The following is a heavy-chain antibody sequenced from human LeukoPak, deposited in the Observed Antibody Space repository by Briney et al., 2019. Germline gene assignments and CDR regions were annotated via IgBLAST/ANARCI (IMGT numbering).Heavy chain of an antibody. D-gene: IGHD6-13*01. V-gene: IGHV3-66*01. CDR2: IYSGGDT. Sequence: GGSLRLSCAASGFTVSSNYMSWVRQAPGKGLEWVSVIYSGGDTYYADSAKGRFTISRDNSKNTLYLQMNSLRAEDTAVYYCAKEPRRIAAAGTLDYWGQGTLVTVSS. CDR1: GFTVSSNY. J-gene: IGHJ4*02. CDR3: AKEPRRIAAAGTLDY.